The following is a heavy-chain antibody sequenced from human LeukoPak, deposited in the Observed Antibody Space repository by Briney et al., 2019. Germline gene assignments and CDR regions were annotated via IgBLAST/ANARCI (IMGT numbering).Heavy chain of an antibody. Sequence: PSETLSLTCTVSGYSIRSGHYWGWIRQPPGKGLEWIGSIYHSGSTFYNPSLKSRVTITVDASKNQFSLKLSSVTAADTAVYYCARTHLYYYDSSGYRNWFDPWGQGTLVTVSS. J-gene: IGHJ5*02. CDR1: GYSIRSGHY. CDR3: ARTHLYYYDSSGYRNWFDP. V-gene: IGHV4-38-2*02. D-gene: IGHD3-22*01. CDR2: IYHSGST.